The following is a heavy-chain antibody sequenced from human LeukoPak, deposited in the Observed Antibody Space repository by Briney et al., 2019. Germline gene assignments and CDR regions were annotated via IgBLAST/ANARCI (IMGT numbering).Heavy chain of an antibody. CDR2: MYYTGST. Sequence: SETLSLTCTVSGGSIGSYYWSWIRQPPGKGLEWIGYMYYTGSTNYNPSLKSRVTMSVDTSKTRFFLKLSSVTAADTALYYCARVSIVYGMDVWGQGTAVTVS. D-gene: IGHD3-3*02. V-gene: IGHV4-59*01. CDR1: GGSIGSYY. J-gene: IGHJ6*02. CDR3: ARVSIVYGMDV.